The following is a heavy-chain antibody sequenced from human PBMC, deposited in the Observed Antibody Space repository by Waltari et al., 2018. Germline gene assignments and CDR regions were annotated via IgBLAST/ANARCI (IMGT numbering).Heavy chain of an antibody. V-gene: IGHV3-23*01. CDR2: ITTGGSA. Sequence: EVQLLESGGGLVQPGGSLRLSCSASGFTISSYAMSWVRQAPGKGLEWVSAITTGGSAFYADSVKARFTISRDNSKNTLYLEMNSLRAEDTAVYYCARASRYDSGWTAYYDYWGQGTLVTVSS. CDR1: GFTISSYA. D-gene: IGHD6-19*01. CDR3: ARASRYDSGWTAYYDY. J-gene: IGHJ4*02.